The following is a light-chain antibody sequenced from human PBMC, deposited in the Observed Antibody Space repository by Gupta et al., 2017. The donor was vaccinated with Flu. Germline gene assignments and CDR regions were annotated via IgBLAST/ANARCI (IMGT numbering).Light chain of an antibody. CDR2: END. CDR1: SGNIAGNY. J-gene: IGLJ3*02. Sequence: FLLTQPRSVSESPGKTVTISCTRSSGNIAGNYLQWYQQRPGSSPTTVIYENDKRPTGVPAPCSASIDSASNAASLTISGLGKEDEADYYCEADDGAVKGVFGGGTKLTVL. V-gene: IGLV6-57*01. CDR3: EADDGAVKGV.